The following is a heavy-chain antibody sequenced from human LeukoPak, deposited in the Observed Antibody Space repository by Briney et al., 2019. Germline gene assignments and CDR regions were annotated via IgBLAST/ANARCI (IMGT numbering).Heavy chain of an antibody. V-gene: IGHV4-30-4*01. CDR2: IYYSGST. D-gene: IGHD3-16*01. CDR3: ARELWRHYYFDY. Sequence: SETLSLTCTVSGGSISSGDCYWSWIRQPPGKGLEWIGYIYYSGSTYYNPSLKSRVTISVDTSKNQFSLKLSSVTAADTAVYYCARELWRHYYFDYWGQGTLVTVSS. CDR1: GGSISSGDCY. J-gene: IGHJ4*02.